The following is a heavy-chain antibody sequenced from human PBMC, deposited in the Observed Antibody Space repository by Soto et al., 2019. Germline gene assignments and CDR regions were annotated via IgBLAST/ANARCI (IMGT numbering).Heavy chain of an antibody. D-gene: IGHD3-16*01. Sequence: GGSLRLSCAASGFTLSSYAMSWVRQAPGKGLEWVSAISGSGGSTYYADSVKGRFTISRDNSKNTLYLQMNSLRAEDTAVYYCAKDINDYVHYMEVWGKGTTVTVSS. CDR2: ISGSGGST. CDR3: AKDINDYVHYMEV. J-gene: IGHJ6*03. V-gene: IGHV3-23*01. CDR1: GFTLSSYA.